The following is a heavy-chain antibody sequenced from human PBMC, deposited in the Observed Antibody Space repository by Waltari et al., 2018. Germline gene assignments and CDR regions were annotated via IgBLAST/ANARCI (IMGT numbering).Heavy chain of an antibody. CDR2: IYYSWST. J-gene: IGHJ5*02. V-gene: IGHV4-39*01. CDR1: GGSISSSSYY. D-gene: IGHD2-8*01. CDR3: ARHSCMLKREPRENWFDP. Sequence: QLQLQESGPGLVKPSETLSLTCTVSGGSISSSSYYWGWIRQPPGKGLEWIGSIYYSWSTYYNPSLKSRVTISVDTSKNQFSLKLSSVTAADTAVYYCARHSCMLKREPRENWFDPWGQGTLVTVSS.